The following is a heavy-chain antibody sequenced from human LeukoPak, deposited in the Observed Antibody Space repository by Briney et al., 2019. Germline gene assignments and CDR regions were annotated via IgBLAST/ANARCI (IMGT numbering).Heavy chain of an antibody. D-gene: IGHD3-10*01. Sequence: PGGSLRLSCAASGFTFRRYAMSWVRQAPGKGLEWVSAISGSGGNIHDADSVKGRFTISRDNAKNSLYLQMNSLRAEDTAVYYCARDRFIYYGSGSPRYFDYWGQGTLVTVSS. J-gene: IGHJ4*02. CDR1: GFTFRRYA. CDR2: ISGSGGNI. V-gene: IGHV3-21*01. CDR3: ARDRFIYYGSGSPRYFDY.